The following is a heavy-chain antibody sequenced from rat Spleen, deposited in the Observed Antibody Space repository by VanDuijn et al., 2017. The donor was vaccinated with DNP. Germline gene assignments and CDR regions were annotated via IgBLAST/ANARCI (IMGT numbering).Heavy chain of an antibody. J-gene: IGHJ2*01. CDR3: ARHGRRVFDY. V-gene: IGHV5-22*01. D-gene: IGHD1-11*01. CDR2: ISYFGDNT. CDR1: GFTFSYYW. Sequence: EVQLVESGGGLVQPGRSLTLSCVASGFTFSYYWMAWVRQAPTKGLELVAYISYFGDNTYSGDSVKGRFTISRDNAKSTLYLQMNSLRSEDMATYYCARHGRRVFDYWGQGVMVTVSS.